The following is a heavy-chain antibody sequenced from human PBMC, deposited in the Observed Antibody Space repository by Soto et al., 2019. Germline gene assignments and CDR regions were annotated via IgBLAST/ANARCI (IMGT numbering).Heavy chain of an antibody. V-gene: IGHV1-69*06. CDR2: IIPIFGTA. CDR3: ARNCNYPLPCVSPSTNYFDY. CDR1: GGTFSSYA. Sequence: QVQLVQSGAEVKKPGSSVKFSCKASGGTFSSYAISWVRQAPGQGLEWMGGIIPIFGTANYAQKFQGRVTITADKSTSTAYMELSSLRSEDTAVYYCARNCNYPLPCVSPSTNYFDYWGQGTLVTVSS. D-gene: IGHD1-7*01. J-gene: IGHJ4*02.